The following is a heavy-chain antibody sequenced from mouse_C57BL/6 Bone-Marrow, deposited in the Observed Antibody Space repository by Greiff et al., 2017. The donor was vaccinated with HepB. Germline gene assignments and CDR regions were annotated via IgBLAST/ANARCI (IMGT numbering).Heavy chain of an antibody. V-gene: IGHV1-18*01. Sequence: EVQGVESGPELVKPGASVKIPCKASGYTFTDYNMDWVKQSHGKSLEWIGDINPNNGGTIYNQKFKGKATLTVDKSSSTAYMELRSLTSEDTAVYYCARGDGYYDAMDYWGQGTSVTVSS. D-gene: IGHD2-3*01. CDR1: GYTFTDYN. CDR2: INPNNGGT. CDR3: ARGDGYYDAMDY. J-gene: IGHJ4*01.